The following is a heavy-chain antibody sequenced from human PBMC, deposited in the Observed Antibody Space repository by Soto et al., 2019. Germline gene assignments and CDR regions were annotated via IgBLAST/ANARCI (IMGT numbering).Heavy chain of an antibody. CDR2: INHSGST. V-gene: IGHV4-34*01. CDR1: GGSFSGYY. J-gene: IGHJ4*02. D-gene: IGHD4-17*01. Sequence: PSETLSLTCAVYGGSFSGYYWSWIRQPPGKGLEWIGEINHSGSTNYNPSLKSRVTISVDTSKNQFSLKLSSVTAADTAVYYCARGVVKLRCLDYWGQGTLVTVSS. CDR3: ARGVVKLRCLDY.